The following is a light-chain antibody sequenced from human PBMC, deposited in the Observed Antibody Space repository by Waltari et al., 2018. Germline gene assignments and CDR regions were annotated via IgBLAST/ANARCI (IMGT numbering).Light chain of an antibody. CDR1: QSINTY. V-gene: IGKV3-11*01. CDR3: QQRSNWPPT. Sequence: EIVLTQSPATLSLSPGERATLSCRASQSINTYLAWYQQKRGQAPRPLIYDASNRATGIPARFSGSGSGTDFTLTISSLEPEDFAVYYCQQRSNWPPTFGGGTKVEIK. CDR2: DAS. J-gene: IGKJ4*01.